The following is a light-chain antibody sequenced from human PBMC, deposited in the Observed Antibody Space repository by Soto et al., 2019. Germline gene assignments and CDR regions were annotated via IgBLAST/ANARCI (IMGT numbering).Light chain of an antibody. J-gene: IGKJ5*01. CDR2: GAS. Sequence: EIVLTQSPGTLSLSPGERATLSCRATQSVSSNYLAWYQQKSGQAPRLLIYGASSRATGIPDRFSGSGSGTDFTLTISSLEPEDFAVYYCQQRSNWPLITFGQGTRLET. V-gene: IGKV3D-20*02. CDR1: QSVSSNY. CDR3: QQRSNWPLIT.